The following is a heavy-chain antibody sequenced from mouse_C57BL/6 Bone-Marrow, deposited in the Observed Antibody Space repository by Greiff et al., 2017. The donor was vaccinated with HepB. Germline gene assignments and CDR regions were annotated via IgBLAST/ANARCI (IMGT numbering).Heavy chain of an antibody. CDR1: GFTFSDYG. CDR2: ISSGSSTI. D-gene: IGHD2-3*01. Sequence: EVHLVESGGGLVKPGGSLKLSCAASGFTFSDYGMHWVRQAPEKGLEWVAYISSGSSTIYYADTVKGRFTISRDYAKNTLFLQMTSLRSEDTAMYYCAREDDGYYSWFAYWGQGTLVTVSA. J-gene: IGHJ3*01. CDR3: AREDDGYYSWFAY. V-gene: IGHV5-17*01.